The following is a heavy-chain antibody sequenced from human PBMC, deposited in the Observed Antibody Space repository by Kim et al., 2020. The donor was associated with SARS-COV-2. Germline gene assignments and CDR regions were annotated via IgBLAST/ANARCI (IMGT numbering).Heavy chain of an antibody. CDR2: TFYRSKWYY. D-gene: IGHD2-2*01. V-gene: IGHV6-1*01. Sequence: SQTLSLTCAISGDIISNNIVTWNWIRPFPSRGLEWLGRTFYRSKWYYDYAVSVKGRINISPDTSKNQFSLHLNSVTPEDTATYFGAMGPYAGNLDFWGQGTLVTVSS. CDR3: AMGPYAGNLDF. J-gene: IGHJ4*02. CDR1: GDIISNNIVT.